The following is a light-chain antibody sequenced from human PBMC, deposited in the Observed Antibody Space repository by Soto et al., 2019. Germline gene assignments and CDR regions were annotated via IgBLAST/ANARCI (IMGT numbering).Light chain of an antibody. CDR3: SSYSSISTLFG. CDR1: SSDVGAYKY. J-gene: IGLJ1*01. V-gene: IGLV2-14*01. CDR2: EVS. Sequence: QSVLTQPASVSGSPGQSIIISCTGTSSDVGAYKYVSWYQQHPGKAPKVMIYEVSNRPSGVSNRFSGSKSGNPASLTISGFKTEGEADYACSSYSSISTLFGFGTWTKVTVL.